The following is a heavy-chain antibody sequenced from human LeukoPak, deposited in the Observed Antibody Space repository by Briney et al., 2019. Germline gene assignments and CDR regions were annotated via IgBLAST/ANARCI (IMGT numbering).Heavy chain of an antibody. CDR2: INPNSGGT. Sequence: ASVKVSCKASNYTFTSYGISWVRQAPGQGLEWMGWINPNSGGTNYAQKFQGRVTMTRDTSISTAYMELSRLRSDDTAVYYCARDDPSMIAALHYWGQGTLVTVSS. CDR3: ARDDPSMIAALHY. J-gene: IGHJ4*02. CDR1: NYTFTSYG. V-gene: IGHV1-2*02. D-gene: IGHD6-6*01.